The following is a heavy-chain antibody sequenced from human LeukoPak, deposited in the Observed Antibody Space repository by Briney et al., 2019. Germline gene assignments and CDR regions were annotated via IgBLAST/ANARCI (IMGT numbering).Heavy chain of an antibody. CDR3: AKPHYYYYMDV. Sequence: AGGSLRLSCAASGFTFSDYYMSWIRQAPGKGLEWVSYISSSGSTIYYADSVKGRFTISRDNSKNTLYLQMNSLRAEDTAVYYCAKPHYYYYMDVWGQGTTVTISS. CDR1: GFTFSDYY. J-gene: IGHJ6*03. V-gene: IGHV3-11*04. CDR2: ISSSGSTI.